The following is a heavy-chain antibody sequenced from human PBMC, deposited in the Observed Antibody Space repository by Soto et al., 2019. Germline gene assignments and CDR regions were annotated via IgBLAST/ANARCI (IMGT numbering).Heavy chain of an antibody. Sequence: GGSLRLSCAASGFTFSSYEMNWVRQAPGKGLEWVSYISSSGSTIYYADSVKGRFTISRDNAKNSLYLQMNSLRAEDTAVYYCAREQYYDFWSGYYPLGYYYGMDVWGQGTTVTVS. CDR2: ISSSGSTI. CDR1: GFTFSSYE. J-gene: IGHJ6*02. D-gene: IGHD3-3*01. CDR3: AREQYYDFWSGYYPLGYYYGMDV. V-gene: IGHV3-48*03.